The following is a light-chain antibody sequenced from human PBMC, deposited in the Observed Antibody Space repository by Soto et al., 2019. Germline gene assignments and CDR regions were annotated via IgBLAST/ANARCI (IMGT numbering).Light chain of an antibody. CDR3: QQYYSTPLP. CDR2: WAS. CDR1: QSVLYSSNNKNY. Sequence: DIVMTQSPDSLAVSLGERATINCKSSQSVLYSSNNKNYLAWYQQKPGQPPKLLIYWASTRESGVPDRFSGSGSGTYFTLTISSLQAEDVAGYSCQQYYSTPLPFGPGTKVDIK. J-gene: IGKJ3*01. V-gene: IGKV4-1*01.